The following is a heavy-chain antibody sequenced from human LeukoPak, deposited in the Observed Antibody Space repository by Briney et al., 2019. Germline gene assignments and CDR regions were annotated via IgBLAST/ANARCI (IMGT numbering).Heavy chain of an antibody. CDR1: GFTFSSYS. CDR3: ARTIAAAGISWFDP. Sequence: PGGSLRLSCAASGFTFSSYSMNWVRQAPGKGLEWVSYISSSSSYIYYADSVKGRFTISRDNSKNTLYLQMNSLRAEDTAVYYCARTIAAAGISWFDPWGQGTLVTVSS. V-gene: IGHV3-21*04. J-gene: IGHJ5*02. D-gene: IGHD6-13*01. CDR2: ISSSSSYI.